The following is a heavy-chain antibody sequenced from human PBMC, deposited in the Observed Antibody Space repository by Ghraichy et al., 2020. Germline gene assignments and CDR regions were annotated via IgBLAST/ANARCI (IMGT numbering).Heavy chain of an antibody. CDR3: ARKYYDNVFVMDV. CDR1: GYRFTSYG. D-gene: IGHD3-16*01. J-gene: IGHJ6*02. Sequence: ASVKVSCKASGYRFTSYGMNWVRQAPGQGLEWMGWISVNNDNTNYAQKFQGRVTMTTDKSTSTVYMELRSLRSDDTAVYYCARKYYDNVFVMDVWGQGTTVTVSS. V-gene: IGHV1-18*01. CDR2: ISVNNDNT.